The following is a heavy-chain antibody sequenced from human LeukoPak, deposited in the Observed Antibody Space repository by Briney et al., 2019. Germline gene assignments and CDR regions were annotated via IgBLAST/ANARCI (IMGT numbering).Heavy chain of an antibody. CDR2: IYYSGST. CDR3: ARMRRGSSYPYHFDH. CDR1: GGSISSYY. Sequence: SETLSLTCTVSGGSISSYYWSWIRQPPGKALEWIGYIYYSGSTNYNPSLRSRVTISVDTSKNQFSLRLNSVTAADTALYYCARMRRGSSYPYHFDHWGQGILVTVSS. V-gene: IGHV4-59*01. D-gene: IGHD6-13*01. J-gene: IGHJ4*02.